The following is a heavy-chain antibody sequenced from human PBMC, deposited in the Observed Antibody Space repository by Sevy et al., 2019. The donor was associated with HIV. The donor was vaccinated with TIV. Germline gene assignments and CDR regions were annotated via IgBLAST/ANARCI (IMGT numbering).Heavy chain of an antibody. CDR1: GFTFSTYA. J-gene: IGHJ4*02. V-gene: IGHV3-23*01. CDR3: AKDRVSGTYYTGDFDY. D-gene: IGHD3-10*01. Sequence: GGSLRVSCAASGFTFSTYAMTWVRQAPGKGLEWVSVISLSGGDTYYANSVKGRFTISRDNSKNTLYLQMNSLTAEDTAVSYCAKDRVSGTYYTGDFDYRGQGTLVTVSS. CDR2: ISLSGGDT.